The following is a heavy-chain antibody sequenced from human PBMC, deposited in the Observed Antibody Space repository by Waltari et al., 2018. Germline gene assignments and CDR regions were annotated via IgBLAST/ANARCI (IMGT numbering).Heavy chain of an antibody. J-gene: IGHJ4*02. V-gene: IGHV4-59*08. CDR2: IYYSGST. D-gene: IGHD3-3*01. CDR3: ARHAPLDWFSSGYYFDY. Sequence: QVQLQESGPGLVKPSETLSLTCTVSGGSISSYYWSWIRQPPGKGLEWIGYIYYSGSTNYNPSLKSRVTISVDTSKNQFSLKLSSVTAADTAVYYCARHAPLDWFSSGYYFDYWGQGTLVTVSS. CDR1: GGSISSYY.